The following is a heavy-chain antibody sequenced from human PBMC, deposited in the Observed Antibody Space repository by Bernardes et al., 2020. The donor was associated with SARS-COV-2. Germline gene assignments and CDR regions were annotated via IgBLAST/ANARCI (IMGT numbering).Heavy chain of an antibody. CDR2: ISSSGSTI. CDR3: TRAITNVGPGD. J-gene: IGHJ4*02. D-gene: IGHD2-2*01. CDR1: GFTFSDYY. Sequence: GSLSHSRAASGFTFSDYYVRWLRPAPGKGLEWVSYISSSGSTIYYADSVKGRFTISRDNAKNSLYLQMNSLRAEDAAVYYCTRAITNVGPGDWGQGTLVTVSS. V-gene: IGHV3-11*01.